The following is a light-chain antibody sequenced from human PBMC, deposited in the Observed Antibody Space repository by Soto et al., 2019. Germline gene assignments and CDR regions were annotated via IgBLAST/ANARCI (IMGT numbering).Light chain of an antibody. CDR3: QQRRTWPPRIT. V-gene: IGKV3-11*01. Sequence: EIVLTQSPATLSLSPGERAILSCRASQSVSSYLAWYQQKPGQAPRLLIYDASNRATGIPARFSGSGSGTVIPLTISSLVLEDVAVDYCQQRRTWPPRITFGQGKRLEIK. CDR2: DAS. J-gene: IGKJ5*01. CDR1: QSVSSY.